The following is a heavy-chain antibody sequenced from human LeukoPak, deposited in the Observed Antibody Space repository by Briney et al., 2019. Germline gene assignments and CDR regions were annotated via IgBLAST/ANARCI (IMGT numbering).Heavy chain of an antibody. CDR3: AKTCGGNCYGTLEY. CDR2: ISGSGDRT. CDR1: GFTFSTYA. D-gene: IGHD2-21*02. Sequence: GGSLRLSCAASGFTFSTYAMTWVRQAPGKGLEWVSAISGSGDRTYYADSGKGRFTISRDNSKNTLYLQMNSLRAEDTAVYYCAKTCGGNCYGTLEYWGQGTLLSVSS. J-gene: IGHJ4*02. V-gene: IGHV3-23*01.